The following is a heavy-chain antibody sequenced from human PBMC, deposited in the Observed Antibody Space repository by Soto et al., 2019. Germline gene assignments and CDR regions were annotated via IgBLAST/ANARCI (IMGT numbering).Heavy chain of an antibody. CDR2: IYYSGST. Sequence: PSETLSLTCTVSGGSISTYYWSWIRQPPGKGLEWIGYIYYSGSTNYNPSLKSRVTMSVDTSKNQFSLKLSSVTAADTAVYYCARGSQFLNYWGQGTLVTVSS. CDR3: ARGSQFLNY. J-gene: IGHJ4*02. V-gene: IGHV4-59*01. CDR1: GGSISTYY.